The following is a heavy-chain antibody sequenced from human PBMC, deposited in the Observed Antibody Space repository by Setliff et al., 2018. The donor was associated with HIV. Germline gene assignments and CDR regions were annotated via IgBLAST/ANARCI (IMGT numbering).Heavy chain of an antibody. J-gene: IGHJ3*02. D-gene: IGHD3-10*01. CDR2: IYYTGST. Sequence: SETLSLTCTVSSGSISTYYWTWIRQPPGKGLEYIGYIYYTGSTDYNPSLNGRVTISIDMSKSQFSLKLNSVTAADPPVYYCXXXXXHYFGNNKSSWPGAFDIXXLVTMVTVSS. V-gene: IGHV4-59*03. CDR3: XXXXXHYFGNNKSSWPGAFDI. CDR1: SGSISTYY.